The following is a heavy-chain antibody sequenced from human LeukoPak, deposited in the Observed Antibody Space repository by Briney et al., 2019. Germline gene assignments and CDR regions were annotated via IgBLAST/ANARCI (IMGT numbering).Heavy chain of an antibody. V-gene: IGHV1-8*02. J-gene: IGHJ4*02. CDR1: GYTFTDYY. D-gene: IGHD5-18*01. CDR3: ARGLGRTVMVTRGGVRFDY. Sequence: GASVKVSCKASGYTFTDYYMHWVRQATGQGLEWMGWMNPNSGNTGYAQKFQGRVTMTRNISISTACMELSSLRSEDTAVYYCARGLGRTVMVTRGGVRFDYWGQGTLVTVSS. CDR2: MNPNSGNT.